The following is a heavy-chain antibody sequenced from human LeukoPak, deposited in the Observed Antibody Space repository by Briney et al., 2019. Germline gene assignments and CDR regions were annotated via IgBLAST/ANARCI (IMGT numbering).Heavy chain of an antibody. D-gene: IGHD6-13*01. CDR1: GGSFSGYY. V-gene: IGHV4-34*01. J-gene: IGHJ4*02. Sequence: RPSETLSLTCAVYGGSFSGYYWSWIRQPPGKGLEWIGEINHSGSTNYNPSLKSRVTISVDASKNQFSLKLSSVTAADTAVYYCARRGSSWYLGRGGTFDYWGQGTLVTVSS. CDR3: ARRGSSWYLGRGGTFDY. CDR2: INHSGST.